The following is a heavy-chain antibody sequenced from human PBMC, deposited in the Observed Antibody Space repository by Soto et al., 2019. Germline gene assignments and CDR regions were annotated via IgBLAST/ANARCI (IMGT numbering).Heavy chain of an antibody. CDR2: IYYSGST. CDR1: GGSISSGDYY. D-gene: IGHD3-3*01. Sequence: SETLSLTCTVSGGSISSGDYYWSWIRQPPGKGLEWIGYIYYSGSTYYNPSLKSRVTMSVDTSKNQFSLRLSSVTAADTAIYYCATRITVFGLLIPPFDPWGQGTLVTVSS. CDR3: ATRITVFGLLIPPFDP. V-gene: IGHV4-30-4*02. J-gene: IGHJ5*02.